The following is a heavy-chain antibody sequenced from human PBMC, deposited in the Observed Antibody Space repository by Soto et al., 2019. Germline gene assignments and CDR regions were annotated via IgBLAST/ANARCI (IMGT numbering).Heavy chain of an antibody. CDR2: ISHSGTSK. D-gene: IGHD6-19*01. Sequence: QVQLVESGGGVVQPGESLQVACAASGFTVATTGMHWVRQAPGKGLEWVAMISHSGTSKVYIDSVQGRFTISRDNARNNLYLQMSSLRPEDTAIYYFAKDWCSIGWFNWFNPLGQGVLVTVSS. V-gene: IGHV3-30*18. CDR3: AKDWCSIGWFNWFNP. CDR1: GFTVATTG. J-gene: IGHJ5*02.